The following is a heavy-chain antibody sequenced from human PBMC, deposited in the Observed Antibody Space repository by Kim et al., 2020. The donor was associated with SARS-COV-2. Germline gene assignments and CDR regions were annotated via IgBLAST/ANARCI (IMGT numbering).Heavy chain of an antibody. V-gene: IGHV1-2*06. CDR1: GYTFTGYY. CDR3: ARGGRSWLLHDWIDY. Sequence: ASVKVSCKASGYTFTGYYMHWVRQAPGQGLEWMGRINPNSGGTNYAQKFQGRVTMTRDTSISTAYMELSRLRSDDMAVYYCARGGRSWLLHDWIDYWGQGTLVTVSS. CDR2: INPNSGGT. D-gene: IGHD3-22*01. J-gene: IGHJ4*02.